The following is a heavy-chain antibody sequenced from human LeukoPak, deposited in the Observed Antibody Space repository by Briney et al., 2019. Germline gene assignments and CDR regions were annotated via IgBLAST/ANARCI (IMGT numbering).Heavy chain of an antibody. CDR2: ISGSGGST. D-gene: IGHD5-24*01. CDR3: AKLVEMATVY. J-gene: IGHJ4*02. V-gene: IGHV3-23*01. CDR1: GFTFSSYA. Sequence: PGGSQRLSCAASGFTFSSYAMSWVRQAPGMGLEWVSAISGSGGSTYYADSVKGRFTISRDNSKNTLYLQMNSLRADDTAVYYCAKLVEMATVYWGQGTLVTVSS.